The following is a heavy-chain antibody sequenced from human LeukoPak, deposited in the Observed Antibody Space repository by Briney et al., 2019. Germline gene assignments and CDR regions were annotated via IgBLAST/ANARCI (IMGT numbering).Heavy chain of an antibody. V-gene: IGHV3-64D*06. CDR2: ISSNGGST. Sequence: GGSLRLSCSASGFTFSSYAMHWVRQAPGKGLEYVSAISSNGGSTYYADSVKGRFTISRDNSKNTLYLQMSSLRAEDTAVYYCARDRVAMVRGVNDLDYWGQGTLVTVSS. D-gene: IGHD3-10*01. J-gene: IGHJ4*02. CDR1: GFTFSSYA. CDR3: ARDRVAMVRGVNDLDY.